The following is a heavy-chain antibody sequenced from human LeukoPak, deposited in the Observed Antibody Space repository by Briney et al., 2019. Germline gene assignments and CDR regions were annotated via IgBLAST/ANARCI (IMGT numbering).Heavy chain of an antibody. Sequence: TGGSLRLSCATSGFTFDDYGMSWVRQAPGKGLEWVSNINWNGRNMYYADSVKGRFTISRDKAKNSLYLQMNSLRAEDTAVYYCARVRKQYYYDDSHHRDASDIWGQGTMVIVSS. CDR2: INWNGRNM. CDR1: GFTFDDYG. D-gene: IGHD3-22*01. CDR3: ARVRKQYYYDDSHHRDASDI. J-gene: IGHJ3*02. V-gene: IGHV3-20*04.